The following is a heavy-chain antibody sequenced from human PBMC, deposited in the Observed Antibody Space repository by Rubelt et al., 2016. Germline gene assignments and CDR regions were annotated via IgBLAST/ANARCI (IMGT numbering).Heavy chain of an antibody. J-gene: IGHJ4*02. D-gene: IGHD4-17*01. Sequence: TFSSYAISWVRQAPGQGLEWMGGIIPLFGTANYAQKFQGRVTITADESTSTAYMELSSLRSEDTAVYYCARKSYGDTGYYFDYWGQGTLVTVSS. CDR2: IIPLFGTA. CDR1: TFSSYA. CDR3: ARKSYGDTGYYFDY. V-gene: IGHV1-69*01.